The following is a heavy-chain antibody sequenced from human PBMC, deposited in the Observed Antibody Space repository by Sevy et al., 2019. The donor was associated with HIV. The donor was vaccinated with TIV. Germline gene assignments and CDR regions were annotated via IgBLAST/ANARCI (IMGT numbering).Heavy chain of an antibody. J-gene: IGHJ6*02. V-gene: IGHV3-7*01. CDR3: ARDHSSGWYGLDYYYYYGMDV. Sequence: GGSLKLSCAASGFTFDTYWMGWVRHAPGRGLEWVASIDPRGNERDYLDSLKGRFTISRDNAKNTLYLQMNSLRAEDTAVYYCARDHSSGWYGLDYYYYYGMDVWGQGTTVTVSS. CDR1: GFTFDTYW. CDR2: IDPRGNER. D-gene: IGHD6-19*01.